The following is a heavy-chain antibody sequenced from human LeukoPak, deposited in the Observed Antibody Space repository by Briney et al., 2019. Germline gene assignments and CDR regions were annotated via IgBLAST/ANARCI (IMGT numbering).Heavy chain of an antibody. V-gene: IGHV3-30*19. D-gene: IGHD6-13*01. J-gene: IGHJ4*02. Sequence: PGGSLRLSCAASGITFSGYAMHWVRQAPGRGLDWVAVISKDGSKKYYADSVKGRFTFSRDNSKNMLYLQMNSLRSEDTAVYYCARAEPIAATGTPDYWGQGILVTVSS. CDR1: GITFSGYA. CDR2: ISKDGSKK. CDR3: ARAEPIAATGTPDY.